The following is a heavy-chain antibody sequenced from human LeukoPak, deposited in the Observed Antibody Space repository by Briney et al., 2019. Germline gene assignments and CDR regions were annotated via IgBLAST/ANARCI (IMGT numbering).Heavy chain of an antibody. J-gene: IGHJ3*02. CDR1: GFTFSSYA. CDR2: ISSNGGST. Sequence: GGSLSLSCAASGFTFSSYAMHWVRQAPGKGLEYVSAISSNGGSTYYANSVKGRFTISRDNSKNTLYLQMGSLRAEDMAVYYCARGSVGYYDSSGYYYSIDAFDIWGRGTMVTVSS. CDR3: ARGSVGYYDSSGYYYSIDAFDI. D-gene: IGHD3-22*01. V-gene: IGHV3-64*01.